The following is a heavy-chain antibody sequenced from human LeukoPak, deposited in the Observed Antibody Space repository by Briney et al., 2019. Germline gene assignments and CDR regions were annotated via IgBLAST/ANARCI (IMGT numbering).Heavy chain of an antibody. CDR1: GFTFSSYW. CDR2: IKQDGSEK. J-gene: IGHJ6*03. CDR3: ARDSRTNSGLYYYYYMDV. Sequence: GGSLRLSCAASGFTFSSYWMSWVRQAPGKGLEWVANIKQDGSEKYYVDSVKGRFTISRDNAKNSLYLQMNSLRAEDTAVYYCARDSRTNSGLYYYYYMDVWGKGTTVTVSS. D-gene: IGHD2-8*01. V-gene: IGHV3-7*01.